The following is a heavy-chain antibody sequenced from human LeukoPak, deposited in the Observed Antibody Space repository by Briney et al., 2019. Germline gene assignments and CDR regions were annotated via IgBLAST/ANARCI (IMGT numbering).Heavy chain of an antibody. CDR2: INYSGST. Sequence: SETLSLTCTVSGGSIASSSYYWGWIRQAPGKGLKWIGTINYSGSTYYNPSLKSRVTISVDTSKNQFSLKLSSVTAADTAVYYCASWRGVLRYFDWGQGTLVTVSS. J-gene: IGHJ4*02. CDR3: ASWRGVLRYFD. V-gene: IGHV4-39*07. D-gene: IGHD3-9*01. CDR1: GGSIASSSYY.